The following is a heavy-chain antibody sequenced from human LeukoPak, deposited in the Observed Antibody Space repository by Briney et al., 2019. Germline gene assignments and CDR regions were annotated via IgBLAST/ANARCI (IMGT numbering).Heavy chain of an antibody. D-gene: IGHD1-26*01. CDR3: ARAGVGPIPFDC. CDR1: GFTFSSYW. V-gene: IGHV3-74*01. CDR2: INSDGSST. Sequence: PGGSLRLSCAASGFTFSSYWMHWVRQAPGKGLVWVSRINSDGSSTSYADSVKGRFTISRDNSKNTLYLQMNSLRAEDTAVYYCARAGVGPIPFDCWGQGTLVTVSS. J-gene: IGHJ4*02.